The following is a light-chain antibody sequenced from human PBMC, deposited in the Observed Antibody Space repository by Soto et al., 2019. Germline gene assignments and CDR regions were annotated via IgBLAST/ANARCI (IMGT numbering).Light chain of an antibody. V-gene: IGLV4-69*01. CDR2: LNSDGSH. CDR1: SGHSNYV. Sequence: QLVLTQSPSASASLGASVKLTCTLRSGHSNYVIAWHQQQPEKGPRYLMKLNSDGSHSKGDGIPDRFSGSSSGAERYLTISSLQSEDEADYYCQTWDTGIRVFGGGTKLPVL. J-gene: IGLJ2*01. CDR3: QTWDTGIRV.